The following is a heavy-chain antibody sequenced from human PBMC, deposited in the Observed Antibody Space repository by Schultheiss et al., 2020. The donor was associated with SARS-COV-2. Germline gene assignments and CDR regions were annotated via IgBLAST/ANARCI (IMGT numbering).Heavy chain of an antibody. V-gene: IGHV3-21*01. CDR3: ARGDDYYYYGMDV. J-gene: IGHJ6*02. Sequence: GGSLRLSCAASGFTFSSYSMNWVRQAPGKGLEWVSSISSSSSYIYYADSVKGRFTISRDNANNSLYLQMNSLRAEDTAVYYCARGDDYYYYGMDVWGQGTTVTVAS. CDR2: ISSSSSYI. CDR1: GFTFSSYS. D-gene: IGHD2-21*02.